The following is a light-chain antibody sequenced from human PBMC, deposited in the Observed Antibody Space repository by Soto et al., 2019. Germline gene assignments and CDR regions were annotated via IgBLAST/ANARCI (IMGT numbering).Light chain of an antibody. CDR2: DAS. CDR1: QSISNW. Sequence: DIQMTQSTSTLSASVGDSITSTCRASQSISNWLAWYQQIPGKAPKLLIYDASSLESGVPARFSGSGSGTEFTLTISSLQPDDFATYYCQHYNSYSEAFGQGTKVDIK. CDR3: QHYNSYSEA. J-gene: IGKJ1*01. V-gene: IGKV1-5*01.